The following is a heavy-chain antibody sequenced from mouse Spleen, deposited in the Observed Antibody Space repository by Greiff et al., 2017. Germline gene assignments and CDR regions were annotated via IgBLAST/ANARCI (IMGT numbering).Heavy chain of an antibody. J-gene: IGHJ4*01. D-gene: IGHD4-1*01. CDR1: GFSLTSYG. Sequence: VMLVESGPGLVQPSQSLSITCTVSGFSLTSYGVHWVRQSPGKGLEWLGVIWSGGSTDYNAAFISRLSISKDNSKSQVFFKMNSLQANDTAIYYCARKRTGTFYAMDYWGQGTSVTVSS. CDR2: IWSGGST. V-gene: IGHV2-2*02. CDR3: ARKRTGTFYAMDY.